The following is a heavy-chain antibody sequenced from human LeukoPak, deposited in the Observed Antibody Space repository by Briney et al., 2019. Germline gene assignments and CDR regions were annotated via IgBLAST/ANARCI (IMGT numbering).Heavy chain of an antibody. D-gene: IGHD4-17*01. J-gene: IGHJ4*02. Sequence: GASVKVSCKASGGTFSSSAISWARQATGQGLEWMGWMNPNSGNTGYAQKFQGRVTITRNTSISTAYMELSSLRSEDTAVYYCARSAPTTVSTFDYWGQGTLVTVSS. CDR2: MNPNSGNT. CDR3: ARSAPTTVSTFDY. V-gene: IGHV1-8*03. CDR1: GGTFSSSA.